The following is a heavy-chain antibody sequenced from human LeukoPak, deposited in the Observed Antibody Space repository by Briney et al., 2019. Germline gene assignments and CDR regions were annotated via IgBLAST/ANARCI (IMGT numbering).Heavy chain of an antibody. CDR3: ARDVRLPRRAFDI. V-gene: IGHV4-4*02. D-gene: IGHD5-18*01. J-gene: IGHJ3*02. CDR1: GGSLSISNW. CDR2: FYHSWST. Sequence: AETLSLTYAVCGGSLSISNWWNWVRPPPGKGLEWIGEFYHSWSTNHNPSVKSRVTISVDKSKNQYSLKLSSVTAADAAVYYCARDVRLPRRAFDIWGQGTMVTVSS.